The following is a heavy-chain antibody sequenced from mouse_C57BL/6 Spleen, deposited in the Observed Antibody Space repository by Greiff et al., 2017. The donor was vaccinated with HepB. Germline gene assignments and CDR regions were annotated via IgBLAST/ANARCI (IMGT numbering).Heavy chain of an antibody. V-gene: IGHV1-50*01. CDR3: ARRDKGYFDY. J-gene: IGHJ2*01. CDR2: IDPSDSYT. CDR1: GYTFTSYW. Sequence: QVQLQQPGAELVKPGASVKLSCKASGYTFTSYWMQWVKQRPGQGLEWIGEIDPSDSYTNYNQKFKGKATVTVDTSSSTAYMQLSSLTSEDSAVYYCARRDKGYFDYWGQGTTLTVSS.